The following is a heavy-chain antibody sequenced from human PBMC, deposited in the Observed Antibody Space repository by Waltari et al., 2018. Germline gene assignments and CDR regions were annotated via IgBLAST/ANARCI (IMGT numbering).Heavy chain of an antibody. CDR2: INSDGSST. D-gene: IGHD2-15*01. V-gene: IGHV3-74*01. J-gene: IGHJ4*02. Sequence: EVQLVEAGGGLVQPGGCLRLSGAASGLTFRSYWMHWVGQAPGKGLVWVSRINSDGSSTSYADSVKGRFTISRDNAKNTLYLQMNSLRAEDTAVYYCARVDCSGGSCYPPEYWGQGTLVTVSS. CDR1: GLTFRSYW. CDR3: ARVDCSGGSCYPPEY.